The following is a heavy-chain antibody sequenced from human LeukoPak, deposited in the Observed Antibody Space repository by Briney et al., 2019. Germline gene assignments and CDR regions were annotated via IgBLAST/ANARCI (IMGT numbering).Heavy chain of an antibody. Sequence: SVKVSCKASGGTFSSYAISWVRQAPGQGLEWMRRIIPILGIANYAQKFQGRVTITADKSTSTAYMELSSLRSEDTAVYYCATGEMATISPLDYWGQGTLVTVSS. CDR2: IIPILGIA. J-gene: IGHJ4*02. V-gene: IGHV1-69*04. CDR3: ATGEMATISPLDY. D-gene: IGHD5-24*01. CDR1: GGTFSSYA.